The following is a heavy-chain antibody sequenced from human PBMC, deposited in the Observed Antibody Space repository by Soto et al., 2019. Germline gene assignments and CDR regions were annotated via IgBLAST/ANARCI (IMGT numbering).Heavy chain of an antibody. D-gene: IGHD3-3*01. Sequence: SVKVSCKASGGTFSSYAISWVRQAPRQGLEWMGGIIPIFGTANYAQKFQDRVTITADESTSTAYMELSSLRSEDTAVYYCARDLRFLEWSTYGMDVWGQGTTVTVSS. V-gene: IGHV1-69*13. CDR1: GGTFSSYA. CDR2: IIPIFGTA. CDR3: ARDLRFLEWSTYGMDV. J-gene: IGHJ6*02.